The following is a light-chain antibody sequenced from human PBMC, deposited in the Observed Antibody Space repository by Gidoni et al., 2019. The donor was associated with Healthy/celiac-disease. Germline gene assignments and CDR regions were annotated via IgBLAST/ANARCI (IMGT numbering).Light chain of an antibody. CDR2: AAS. J-gene: IGKJ3*01. CDR1: QGIISY. Sequence: DIQLTQSPSFLSASVGDRVTITCRASQGIISYLAWYQQKPGKAPKLLIYAASTLQSGVPSRFSGSGSGTEFTLTISSLQPEDFATYYCQQLNSYPTLTFXPXTKVDIK. V-gene: IGKV1-9*01. CDR3: QQLNSYPTLT.